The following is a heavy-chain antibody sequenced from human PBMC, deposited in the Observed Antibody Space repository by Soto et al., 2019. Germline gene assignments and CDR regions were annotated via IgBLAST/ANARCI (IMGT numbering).Heavy chain of an antibody. CDR2: ISGSGGST. V-gene: IGHV3-23*01. D-gene: IGHD3-22*01. CDR1: GFTFSSYA. CDR3: AKVMWYGDDSSGSYVSRDAFDI. Sequence: GGSLRLSCAASGFTFSSYAMSWVRQAPGKGLEWVSAISGSGGSTYYADSVKGRFTISRDNSKNTLYLQMNSLRAEDTAVYCCAKVMWYGDDSSGSYVSRDAFDIWGQGTMVTVSS. J-gene: IGHJ3*02.